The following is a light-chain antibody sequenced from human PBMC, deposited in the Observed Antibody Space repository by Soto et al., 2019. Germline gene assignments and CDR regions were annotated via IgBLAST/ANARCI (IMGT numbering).Light chain of an antibody. J-gene: IGKJ2*01. CDR2: RAS. V-gene: IGKV1-5*03. Sequence: DIQMTQSPSSLSASVGDRVTITCRASQSIDNWLAWYQQKPGKAPKLLIFRASTLTSGVPSRFSGSGSGTQFTLTISSLQPHDFATYYCQQYNSYSEYTFGQGTKLEIK. CDR3: QQYNSYSEYT. CDR1: QSIDNW.